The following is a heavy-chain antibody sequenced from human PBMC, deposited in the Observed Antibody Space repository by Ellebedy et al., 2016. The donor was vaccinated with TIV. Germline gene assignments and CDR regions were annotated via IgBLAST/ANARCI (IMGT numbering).Heavy chain of an antibody. V-gene: IGHV3-11*06. D-gene: IGHD6-6*01. CDR1: GFTFSDYY. J-gene: IGHJ4*02. CDR3: ARELGGTSIATRPDY. CDR2: ISSSSSYI. Sequence: GESLKISXAASGFTFSDYYMSWIRQAPGKGLEWVSSISSSSSYIFYADSVKGRFTISRDNGQNSLYLQMNNLRVDDTAVYYCARELGGTSIATRPDYWGQGTRVTVSS.